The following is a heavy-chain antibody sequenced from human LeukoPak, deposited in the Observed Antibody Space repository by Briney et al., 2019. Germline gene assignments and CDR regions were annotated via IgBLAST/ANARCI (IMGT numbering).Heavy chain of an antibody. V-gene: IGHV3-23*01. CDR3: AKDRIYGGNSITFDY. CDR1: GFTFSSYA. D-gene: IGHD4-23*01. CDR2: ISGSGGST. J-gene: IGHJ4*02. Sequence: GGSLRLSCAASGFTFSSYAMSWVRQAPGKGLEWVSAISGSGGSTYYADSVKGRFTISRDNSKNTLYLQMNSLRAEDTAVYYCAKDRIYGGNSITFDYWGQGTLVTVSS.